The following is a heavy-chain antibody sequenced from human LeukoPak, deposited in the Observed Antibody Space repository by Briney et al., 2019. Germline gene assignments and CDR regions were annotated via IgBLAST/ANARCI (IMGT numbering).Heavy chain of an antibody. V-gene: IGHV3-73*01. J-gene: IGHJ5*02. D-gene: IGHD3-16*01. CDR2: IRGKGFSDPP. Sequence: PPGGSLRLSCAASGFTFSDSAIHWVRQASGKGLEWVGRIRGKGFSDPPTYAASVKDRFTISRDDSESTAYLQMNSLKAEDTAVYHCTVPQSGGNWFDPWGPGTQVTVSS. CDR1: GFTFSDSA. CDR3: TVPQSGGNWFDP.